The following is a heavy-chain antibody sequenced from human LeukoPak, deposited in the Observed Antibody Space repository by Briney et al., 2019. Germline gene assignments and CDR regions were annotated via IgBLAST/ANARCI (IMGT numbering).Heavy chain of an antibody. CDR2: INPNSGGT. CDR1: GYTFTGYY. CDR3: ARVRDSTILSPYGMDV. J-gene: IGHJ6*02. D-gene: IGHD2-21*01. V-gene: IGHV1-2*02. Sequence: ASVKVSCKASGYTFTGYYMHWVRQAPGQGLEWMGWINPNSGGTNYAQKFQGRVTMTRDTSISTAYMELSGLRSDDTAVYYCARVRDSTILSPYGMDVWGQGTTVTVSS.